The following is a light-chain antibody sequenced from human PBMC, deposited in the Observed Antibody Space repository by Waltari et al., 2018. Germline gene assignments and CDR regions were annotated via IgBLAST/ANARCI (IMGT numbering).Light chain of an antibody. Sequence: QSVLTQPPSASGAPGPRVTSSCSGISSDIGSNYVYWFQQIPGTAPQLLIYRNNRRPSGVPDRFSGSKSGTSASLAISGLRSEDETDYYCAAWDDNLRLWVFGGGTMLTVL. CDR1: SSDIGSNY. V-gene: IGLV1-47*01. CDR3: AAWDDNLRLWV. CDR2: RNN. J-gene: IGLJ3*02.